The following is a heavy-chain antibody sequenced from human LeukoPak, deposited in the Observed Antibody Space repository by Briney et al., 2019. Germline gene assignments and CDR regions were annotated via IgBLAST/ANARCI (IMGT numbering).Heavy chain of an antibody. J-gene: IGHJ3*02. V-gene: IGHV4-38-2*02. D-gene: IGHD4-23*01. CDR1: DYSISSGYY. CDR2: IYHSGST. Sequence: SETLSLTCTVSDYSISSGYYWGWIRQPPGKGLEWIGSIYHSGSTYYNPSLKSRVTISVDTSKNQFSLKLSSVTAADTAVYYCARDVGKDAFDIWGQGTMVTVSS. CDR3: ARDVGKDAFDI.